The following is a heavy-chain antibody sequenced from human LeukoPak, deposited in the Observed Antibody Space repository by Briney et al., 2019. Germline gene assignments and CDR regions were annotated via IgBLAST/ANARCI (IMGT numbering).Heavy chain of an antibody. D-gene: IGHD2-2*03. CDR3: AKEAGYCSSTSCYPFDY. CDR2: ISGSGGST. V-gene: IGHV3-23*01. Sequence: TGGSLRLSCAASGFTFSSYAMSWVRQAPGKGLEWVSAISGSGGSTYYADSVKGRFTTSRDNSRNTLYLQMNSLRAEDTAVYYCAKEAGYCSSTSCYPFDYWGQGTLVTVSS. CDR1: GFTFSSYA. J-gene: IGHJ4*02.